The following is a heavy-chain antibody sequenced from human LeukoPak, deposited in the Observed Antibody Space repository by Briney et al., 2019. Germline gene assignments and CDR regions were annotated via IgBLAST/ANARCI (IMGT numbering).Heavy chain of an antibody. D-gene: IGHD3-10*01. CDR1: GGSISSGGYY. V-gene: IGHV4-31*03. Sequence: SQTLSLTCTVTGGSISSGGYYWSWIRQHPGKGLEWIGYIYYSGSTYYNPSLKSRVTISVDTSKNQFSLKLSSVTAADTAVYYCARGLWFGELLSGGFDYWGQGTLVTVSS. J-gene: IGHJ4*02. CDR2: IYYSGST. CDR3: ARGLWFGELLSGGFDY.